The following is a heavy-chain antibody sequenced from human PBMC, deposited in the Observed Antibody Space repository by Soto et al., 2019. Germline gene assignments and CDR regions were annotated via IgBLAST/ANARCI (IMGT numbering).Heavy chain of an antibody. CDR3: ARDSNYYGSGRHDNWFDP. CDR2: MNPNSGNT. V-gene: IGHV1-8*01. J-gene: IGHJ5*02. D-gene: IGHD3-10*01. CDR1: GYTFTSYD. Sequence: QVQLVQSGAEVKKPGASVMVSCKASGYTFTSYDINWVRQATGQGLEWMGWMNPNSGNTGYAQKFQGRVTMTRNTSISTAYMELSSLRSEDTAVYYCARDSNYYGSGRHDNWFDPWGQGTLVTVSS.